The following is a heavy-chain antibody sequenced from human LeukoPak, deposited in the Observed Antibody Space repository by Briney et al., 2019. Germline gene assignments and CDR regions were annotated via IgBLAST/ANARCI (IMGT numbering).Heavy chain of an antibody. D-gene: IGHD2-15*01. CDR3: AIWGGYCSGGSCPNY. CDR2: ISGSGGST. Sequence: GGSLRLSCAASGFTFSSYAMSWVRQAPGKGLEGGSAISGSGGSTYYADSVKGRFTISRDNSKNTLYLQMNSLRAEDTAVYYCAIWGGYCSGGSCPNYWGQGTLVTVSS. J-gene: IGHJ4*02. CDR1: GFTFSSYA. V-gene: IGHV3-23*01.